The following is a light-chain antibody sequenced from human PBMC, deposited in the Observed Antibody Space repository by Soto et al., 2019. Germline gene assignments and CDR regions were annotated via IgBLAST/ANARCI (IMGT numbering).Light chain of an antibody. CDR3: QQYGISPFT. V-gene: IGKV3-20*01. J-gene: IGKJ3*01. CDR1: QSVSSSY. CDR2: GAS. Sequence: EIVLTQSPGTLSLSPGERATLSCRASQSVSSSYLAWHQQKPGQAPRLLIYGASSRATGIPDRFSGSGSGTDFTLTISRLEPEDFTVYYCQQYGISPFTFGPGTKVDV.